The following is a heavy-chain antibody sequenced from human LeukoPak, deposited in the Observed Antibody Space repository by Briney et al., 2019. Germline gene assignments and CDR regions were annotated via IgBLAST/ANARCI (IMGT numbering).Heavy chain of an antibody. CDR2: IYHDGST. CDR1: GDSISSTYY. V-gene: IGHV4-38-2*02. Sequence: SETLSLTCTVSGDSISSTYYWGWIRQPPGRGLEWIGNIYHDGSTHYKWSLKSRVTIARNTSKKQSSLTLTSLTATDTAVYVCATSVGSLLQPEEAFDLWGQGTMITVSS. J-gene: IGHJ3*01. D-gene: IGHD1-14*01. CDR3: ATSVGSLLQPEEAFDL.